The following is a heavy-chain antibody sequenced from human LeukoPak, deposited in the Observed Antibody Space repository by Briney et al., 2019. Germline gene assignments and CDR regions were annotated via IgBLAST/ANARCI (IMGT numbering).Heavy chain of an antibody. V-gene: IGHV1-2*02. Sequence: GASVKVSCKASGYTFTGYYMHWVRQAPGQGLEWMGWTNPNSGGTNYAQKFQGRVTMTRDTSISTAYMELSRLRSDDTAVYYCARTPFQWPDAFDIWGQGTMVTVSS. D-gene: IGHD6-19*01. J-gene: IGHJ3*02. CDR3: ARTPFQWPDAFDI. CDR2: TNPNSGGT. CDR1: GYTFTGYY.